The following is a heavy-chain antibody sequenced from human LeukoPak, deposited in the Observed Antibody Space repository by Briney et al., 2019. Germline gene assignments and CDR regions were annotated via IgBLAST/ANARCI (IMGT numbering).Heavy chain of an antibody. Sequence: SVKVSCKASGGTFSSYAISWVRQAPGQGLEWMGGIIPIFGTANYAQKFQGRVTITADESTSTAYMELSSLRSEDTAVYYCAVKRGVRSYDFWSGYSGYYFDYWGQGTLVTVSS. D-gene: IGHD3-3*01. CDR2: IIPIFGTA. V-gene: IGHV1-69*13. J-gene: IGHJ4*02. CDR3: AVKRGVRSYDFWSGYSGYYFDY. CDR1: GGTFSSYA.